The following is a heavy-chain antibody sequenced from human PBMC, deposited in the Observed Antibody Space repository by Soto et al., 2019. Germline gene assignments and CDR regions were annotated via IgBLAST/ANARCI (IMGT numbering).Heavy chain of an antibody. Sequence: GGSLRLSCVASGSRFSSYAMSWVRQAPGKGLEWVSVISGSDDSTFYADSVRGRVSLSRDNSKNTLYLQMNSLRAEDTAVYYCAKGAHRPGLVGYYYYAMDVWGQGTTVTVSS. V-gene: IGHV3-23*01. D-gene: IGHD2-15*01. CDR3: AKGAHRPGLVGYYYYAMDV. J-gene: IGHJ6*02. CDR1: GSRFSSYA. CDR2: ISGSDDST.